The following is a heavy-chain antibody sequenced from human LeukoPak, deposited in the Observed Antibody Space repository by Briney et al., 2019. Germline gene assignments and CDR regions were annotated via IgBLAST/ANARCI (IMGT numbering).Heavy chain of an antibody. J-gene: IGHJ4*02. V-gene: IGHV3-43*02. Sequence: GGSLSLSCAASGFTCDDYVMHWVRQAPGKGLEWVSFISGDGGATYYADSAKGRFTISRDNGRKSLYLQMDSLRTEDTALYYCAKGGYTYGGRLFDNWVQGTLVTVSS. CDR3: AKGGYTYGGRLFDN. CDR2: ISGDGGAT. D-gene: IGHD5-12*01. CDR1: GFTCDDYV.